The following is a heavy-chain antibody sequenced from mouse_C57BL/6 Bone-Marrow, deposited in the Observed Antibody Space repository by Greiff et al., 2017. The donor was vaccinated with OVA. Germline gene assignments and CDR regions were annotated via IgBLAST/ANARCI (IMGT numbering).Heavy chain of an antibody. V-gene: IGHV1-55*01. CDR3: ARRDSSRDPPMDY. D-gene: IGHD3-2*02. CDR1: GYTFTSYW. Sequence: QVQLQQPGAELVKPGASVKMSCKASGYTFTSYWITWVKQRPGQGLEWIGDIYPGSGSTNYNEKFKSKATLTVDTSSSTAYMQLSSLTSEDSAVDYCARRDSSRDPPMDYWGQGTSVTVSS. J-gene: IGHJ4*01. CDR2: IYPGSGST.